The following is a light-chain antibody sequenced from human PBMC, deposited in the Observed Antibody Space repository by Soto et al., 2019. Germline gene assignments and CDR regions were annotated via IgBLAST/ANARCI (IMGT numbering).Light chain of an antibody. CDR2: DAS. J-gene: IGKJ4*01. CDR1: QSVTSNY. CDR3: QQRSNWPLT. V-gene: IGKV3-11*01. Sequence: EIVLTQSPDTLSLSPGQRATLSCGASQSVTSNYLAWYQQKPGQAPRLLIYDASNRATGIPARFSGSGSGTDFTLTISSLEPEDFAVYYCQQRSNWPLTFGGGTKVDIK.